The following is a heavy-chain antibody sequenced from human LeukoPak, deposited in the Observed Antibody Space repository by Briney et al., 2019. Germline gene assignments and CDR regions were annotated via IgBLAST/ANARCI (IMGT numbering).Heavy chain of an antibody. J-gene: IGHJ4*02. CDR2: ISDNGRST. D-gene: IGHD6-6*01. V-gene: IGHV3-23*01. CDR3: AKENRRPGGFFDY. CDR1: GFTFSTYA. Sequence: GGSLRLSCAAPGFTFSTYAMSWGRQTPGRGQEWVSAISDNGRSTYYPDSVKGRFITSRDNSKNTLYLQMNILSAEDTAVYYCAKENRRPGGFFDYWGQGTLVTVSS.